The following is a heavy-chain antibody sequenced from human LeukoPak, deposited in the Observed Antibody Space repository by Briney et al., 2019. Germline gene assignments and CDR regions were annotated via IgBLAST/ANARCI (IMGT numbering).Heavy chain of an antibody. CDR2: IYPANSDT. J-gene: IGHJ4*02. Sequence: GESLKISCTVFGYSLTNYWIGWVRQMPGKGLEWMGLIYPANSDTRYGPSFQGQVTISADKSISTAYSQWSSLKASDTAMYYCARHEVGATDFWGQGTLVTVSS. CDR3: ARHEVGATDF. D-gene: IGHD1-26*01. V-gene: IGHV5-51*01. CDR1: GYSLTNYW.